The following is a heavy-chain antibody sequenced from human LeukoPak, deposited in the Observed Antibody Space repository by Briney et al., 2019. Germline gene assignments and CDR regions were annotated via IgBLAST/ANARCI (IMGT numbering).Heavy chain of an antibody. CDR1: GFTFSSSS. J-gene: IGHJ1*01. V-gene: IGHV3-23*01. D-gene: IGHD3-16*01. CDR3: AKGSTTWGTEYFQN. Sequence: GGSLRLSCVASGFTFSSSSMSWVRRAPGKGLEWVAAISGSGDNTYYADSVTGQFTISRDNSKNTLYLQTDTVRAEDTAVYYCAKGSTTWGTEYFQNWGQGTLVTVSS. CDR2: ISGSGDNT.